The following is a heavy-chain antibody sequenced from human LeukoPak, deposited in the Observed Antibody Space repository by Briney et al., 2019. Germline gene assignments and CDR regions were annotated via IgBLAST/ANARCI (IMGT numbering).Heavy chain of an antibody. V-gene: IGHV3-30*03. J-gene: IGHJ1*01. Sequence: GGSLRLSCAASGFTFSSYGMHWVRQAPGKGLEWVAVISYDGSNKYYADSVKGRFTISRDNSKNTLYLQMNSLRAEDTALYYCASAREYCGSAECYDYFQYWGQGTLVTVSS. CDR1: GFTFSSYG. CDR2: ISYDGSNK. CDR3: ASAREYCGSAECYDYFQY. D-gene: IGHD2-21*01.